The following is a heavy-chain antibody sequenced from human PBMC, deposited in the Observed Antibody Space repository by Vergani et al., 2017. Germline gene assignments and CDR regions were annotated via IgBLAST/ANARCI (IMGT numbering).Heavy chain of an antibody. CDR3: ARGVVPAARDYYYYYMDV. CDR1: GYSFTSYW. CDR2: IFPGDSDT. V-gene: IGHV5-51*03. J-gene: IGHJ6*03. D-gene: IGHD2-2*01. Sequence: EVQLVQSGAEVKKPGESLKISCKGSGYSFTSYWIGWVRQMPGKGLDWMGIIFPGDSDTRYSPSFQGQVTISADKSTSTAYLQWSSLKASATPMYYCARGVVPAARDYYYYYMDVWGKGTTVTVPS.